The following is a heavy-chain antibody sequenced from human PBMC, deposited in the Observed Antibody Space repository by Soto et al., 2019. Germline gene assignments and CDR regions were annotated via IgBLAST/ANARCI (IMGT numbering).Heavy chain of an antibody. CDR3: ARGSGSYSQSRS. Sequence: EVQLVESGGGLVQPGGSLRLSCAASGFTVSNNYMSWVRQAPGKGLEWVSVIYSGGSTYYADSVKGRFTISRDNSNNTLYLQMNSLRAEDTSVYYCARGSGSYSQSRSWGQGTLVTVSS. D-gene: IGHD1-26*01. V-gene: IGHV3-66*01. J-gene: IGHJ4*02. CDR1: GFTVSNNY. CDR2: IYSGGST.